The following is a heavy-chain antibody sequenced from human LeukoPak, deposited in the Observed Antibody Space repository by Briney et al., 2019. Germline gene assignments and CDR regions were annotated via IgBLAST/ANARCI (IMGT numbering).Heavy chain of an antibody. CDR3: AKESVEDYDFWSGYYKTEYYFDY. Sequence: GGSLRLSCAASGFTFSSYGMHWVRQAPGKGLEWVAVISYAGSNIHYADSVKGRFTISRDNSKNTLYLQMNSLRAEDTAVYYCAKESVEDYDFWSGYYKTEYYFDYWGQGTLVTVSS. D-gene: IGHD3-3*01. CDR2: ISYAGSNI. CDR1: GFTFSSYG. J-gene: IGHJ4*02. V-gene: IGHV3-30*18.